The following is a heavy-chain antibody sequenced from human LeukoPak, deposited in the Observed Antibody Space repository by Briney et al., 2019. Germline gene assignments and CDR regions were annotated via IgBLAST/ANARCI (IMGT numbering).Heavy chain of an antibody. V-gene: IGHV3-48*03. CDR3: ARDIYGDEDFDY. D-gene: IGHD3-10*01. CDR2: ITSSGDIK. CDR1: GFTFTTYE. Sequence: GGSLRLSCATSGFTFTTYEMNWVRQAPGKGLEWVSYITSSGDIKTYADPVRGRFTMSRDDAKNSVYLQMNSLRPDDTAVYYCARDIYGDEDFDYWGQGTLVSVSS. J-gene: IGHJ4*02.